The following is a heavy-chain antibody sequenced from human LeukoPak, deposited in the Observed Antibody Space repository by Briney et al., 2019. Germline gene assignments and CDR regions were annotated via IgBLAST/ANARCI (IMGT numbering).Heavy chain of an antibody. Sequence: GGSLRLSCAASGFTVSTNYMSWVRQAPGKGLEWVSVIYSDGRTYYADSVKGRFTISRDNSKNTLYLQMNSLRAEDTAVYYCARWVGAAGFDYWGQGTLATVSS. V-gene: IGHV3-53*01. D-gene: IGHD2-15*01. CDR2: IYSDGRT. J-gene: IGHJ4*02. CDR3: ARWVGAAGFDY. CDR1: GFTVSTNY.